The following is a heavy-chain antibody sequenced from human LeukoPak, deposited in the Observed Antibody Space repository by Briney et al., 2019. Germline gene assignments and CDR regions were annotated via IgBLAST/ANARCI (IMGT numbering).Heavy chain of an antibody. CDR2: IYSSGNT. D-gene: IGHD2-15*01. V-gene: IGHV3-66*01. CDR1: GFTFSSYA. Sequence: GGSLRLSCAASGFTFSSYAMSWVRQAPGKGLEWVSVIYSSGNTYYADSVRGRFTISRDNSKNTVYLQMNTLSGEDTAVYYCARATPDWPTSGGVFDIWGEGTMVTVSS. J-gene: IGHJ3*02. CDR3: ARATPDWPTSGGVFDI.